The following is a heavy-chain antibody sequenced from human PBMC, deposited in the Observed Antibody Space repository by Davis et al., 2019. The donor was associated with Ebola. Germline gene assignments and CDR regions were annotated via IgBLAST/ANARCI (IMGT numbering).Heavy chain of an antibody. CDR2: INPNSGGT. J-gene: IGHJ6*04. CDR3: ARMITFGGDIVIPLGGYYYYGMDV. CDR1: GYTFTGYY. V-gene: IGHV1-2*06. Sequence: ASVKVSCKASGYTFTGYYMHWVRQAPGQGLEWMGRINPNSGGTNYAQKFQGRVTMTRDTSISTAYMELSRLRSDDTAVYYCARMITFGGDIVIPLGGYYYYGMDVWGKGTTVTVSS. D-gene: IGHD3-16*02.